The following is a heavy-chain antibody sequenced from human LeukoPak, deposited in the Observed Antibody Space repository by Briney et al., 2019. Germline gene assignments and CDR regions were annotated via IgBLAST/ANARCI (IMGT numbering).Heavy chain of an antibody. CDR2: INHSGST. V-gene: IGHV4-34*01. CDR1: GGSFSGFY. Sequence: PSETLSLTCAVYGGSFSGFYSSWIRQPPGKGLEWIGEINHSGSTNYNPSLKSRVTISVDTSKNQFSLKLSSVTAADTAVYYCARRGVAAALNWGQGTLVTVSS. D-gene: IGHD6-13*01. J-gene: IGHJ4*02. CDR3: ARRGVAAALN.